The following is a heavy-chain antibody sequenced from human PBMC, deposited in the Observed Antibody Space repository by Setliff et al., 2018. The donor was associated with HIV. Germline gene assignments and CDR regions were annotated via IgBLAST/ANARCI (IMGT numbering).Heavy chain of an antibody. CDR2: IYHSGGT. Sequence: SETLSLTCAVSGYSISSGYYWGWIRQPPGRGLEWIGNIYHSGGTHYNPSLRSRVTISVDTSKNHFSLKLSSVTAADTAVYYCARWLEVESRAGIAAAGRDYYYYMDVWGKGTTVTVSS. CDR1: GYSISSGYY. D-gene: IGHD6-13*01. V-gene: IGHV4-38-2*01. CDR3: ARWLEVESRAGIAAAGRDYYYYMDV. J-gene: IGHJ6*03.